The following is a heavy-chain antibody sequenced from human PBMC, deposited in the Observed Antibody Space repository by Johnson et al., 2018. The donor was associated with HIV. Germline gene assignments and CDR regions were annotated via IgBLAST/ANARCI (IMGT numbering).Heavy chain of an antibody. J-gene: IGHJ3*02. CDR3: AKSYCPGCDGFDI. V-gene: IGHV3-30*18. CDR1: GFTFSNHD. D-gene: IGHD2-21*01. CDR2: ISYDGNNK. Sequence: QVQLVESGGGLVQPGGSLRLSCAASGFTFSNHDIDWVRQAPGKGLEWVGHISYDGNNKYYGDSVKGRFTISRDNSKNTLDLQMNNLRTEDSGVYYCAKSYCPGCDGFDIWGQGTMVTVSS.